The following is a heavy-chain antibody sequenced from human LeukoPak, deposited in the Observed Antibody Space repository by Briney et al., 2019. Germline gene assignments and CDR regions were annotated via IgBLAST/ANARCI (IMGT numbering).Heavy chain of an antibody. J-gene: IGHJ5*02. D-gene: IGHD3-10*01. CDR2: FDPEDGET. Sequence: ASVKVSCKVSGYTLTELSMHWVRQAPGKGLEWMGGFDPEDGETIYAQKFQGRVTMTEDTSTDTAYMELSSLRSEDTAVYYCARVTTMVRGVQRYNWFDPWGQGTLVTVSS. CDR3: ARVTTMVRGVQRYNWFDP. V-gene: IGHV1-24*01. CDR1: GYTLTELS.